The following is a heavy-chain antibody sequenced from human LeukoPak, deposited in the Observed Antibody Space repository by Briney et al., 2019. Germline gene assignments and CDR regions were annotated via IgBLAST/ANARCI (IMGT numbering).Heavy chain of an antibody. D-gene: IGHD1-1*01. J-gene: IGHJ4*02. CDR3: ARHEDRNWYFDH. CDR1: GGSISSSYYY. Sequence: SETLSLTCTVSGGSISSSYYYWCWSHQPPGKGLEWIGTIYYSGSTYYNPSLKSRVTISVDTSKNQFSLKLSSVTAPDTAVYYCARHEDRNWYFDHWGQGTLVTVSS. V-gene: IGHV4-39*01. CDR2: IYYSGST.